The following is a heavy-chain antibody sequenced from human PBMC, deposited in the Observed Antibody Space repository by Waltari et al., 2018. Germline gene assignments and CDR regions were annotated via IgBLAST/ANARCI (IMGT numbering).Heavy chain of an antibody. J-gene: IGHJ4*02. Sequence: DVQLLESGGGVVQRGGSLRVACTASGIPFSPYAMAWVRQGLGQGLEWVSTISGSGNDTYYADYVKGRFTISRDNSKNTVFLQMNMLRVEDTANYYCAKALGIMGFDCWGQGTLVAVAS. CDR2: ISGSGNDT. CDR1: GIPFSPYA. CDR3: AKALGIMGFDC. V-gene: IGHV3-23*01. D-gene: IGHD3-16*01.